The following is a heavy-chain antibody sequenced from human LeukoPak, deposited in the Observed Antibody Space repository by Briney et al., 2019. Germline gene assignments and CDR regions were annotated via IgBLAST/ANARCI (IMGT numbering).Heavy chain of an antibody. CDR2: ISWNGGII. CDR3: AKDHGSGFYYFDY. D-gene: IGHD6-19*01. Sequence: GGSLRLSCAAPGFTFDDYAMHWVRQVPGKGLEWVAGISWNGGIIGSADSVKGRFTISRDNAKHSLSLQMNSLRSEDTALYYCAKDHGSGFYYFDYWGQGTLVTVSS. CDR1: GFTFDDYA. V-gene: IGHV3-9*01. J-gene: IGHJ4*02.